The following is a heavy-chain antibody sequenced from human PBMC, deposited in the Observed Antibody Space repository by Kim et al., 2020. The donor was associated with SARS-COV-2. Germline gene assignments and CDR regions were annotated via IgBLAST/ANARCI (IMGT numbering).Heavy chain of an antibody. CDR3: AIGAGIFDY. Sequence: GSTNYNPSLQSRVTISVETSQNQFSLKLSSVTAADTAVYYCAIGAGIFDYWGQGTLVTVSS. D-gene: IGHD6-19*01. V-gene: IGHV4-34*01. J-gene: IGHJ4*02. CDR2: GST.